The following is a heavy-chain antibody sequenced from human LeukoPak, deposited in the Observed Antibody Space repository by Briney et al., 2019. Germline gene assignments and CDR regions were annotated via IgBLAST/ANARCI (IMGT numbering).Heavy chain of an antibody. CDR2: IYYSGST. V-gene: IGHV4-31*03. CDR3: ARDVVARGIAAYYYYGMDV. D-gene: IGHD6-13*01. Sequence: SETLSLTCTVSGGSISSGGDYWSWIRQHSGKGLEWIGYIYYSGSTYYNPSLKSRVTISVDTSKNQFSLKLSSVTAADTAVYYCARDVVARGIAAYYYYGMDVWGQGTTVTVSS. CDR1: GGSISSGGDY. J-gene: IGHJ6*02.